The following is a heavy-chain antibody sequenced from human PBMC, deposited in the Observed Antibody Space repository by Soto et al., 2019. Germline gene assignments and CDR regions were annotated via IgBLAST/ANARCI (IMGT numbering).Heavy chain of an antibody. CDR2: ISSSSSYT. V-gene: IGHV3-11*05. CDR3: ARVRSYDSYNWFDP. CDR1: GFTFSDYY. Sequence: QVQLVESGGGLVKPGGSLRLSCAASGFTFSDYYMSWIRQAPGKGLEWVSYISSSSSYTNYADSVKGRFTISRDNAKNSMYLQMNSLRAEDTAVYYYARVRSYDSYNWFDPWGQGTLVTVSS. D-gene: IGHD5-18*01. J-gene: IGHJ5*02.